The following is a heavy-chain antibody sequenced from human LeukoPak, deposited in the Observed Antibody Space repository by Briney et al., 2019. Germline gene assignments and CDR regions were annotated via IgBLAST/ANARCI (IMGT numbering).Heavy chain of an antibody. D-gene: IGHD3-10*01. CDR1: GYTFTGYY. CDR2: INPNSGGT. CDR3: AISTGTNVVAGGDYFGSGRGWFHP. V-gene: IGHV1-2*02. J-gene: IGHJ5*02. Sequence: GASVKVSCKASGYTFTGYYMHWVRQAPGQGLEWMGWINPNSGGTNYAQKFQGRVTMTRDTSISTAYMELSRLRSEDTAIYYCAISTGTNVVAGGDYFGSGRGWFHPWGQGTLVTVSS.